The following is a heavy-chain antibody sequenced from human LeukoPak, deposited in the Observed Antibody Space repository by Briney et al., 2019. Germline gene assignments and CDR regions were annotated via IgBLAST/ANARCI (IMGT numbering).Heavy chain of an antibody. CDR1: GGSISSYF. D-gene: IGHD3-9*01. CDR3: TRRYDILTGYLDAFDI. V-gene: IGHV4-59*01. CDR2: ISYSGST. J-gene: IGHJ3*02. Sequence: SETLPLTCAVSGGSISSYFWSWIRQPPGKRLEWIGYISYSGSTNYNPSLKSRVTISVDTSKNQFSLKLSSVTAADTAVYYCTRRYDILTGYLDAFDIWGQGTMVIVSS.